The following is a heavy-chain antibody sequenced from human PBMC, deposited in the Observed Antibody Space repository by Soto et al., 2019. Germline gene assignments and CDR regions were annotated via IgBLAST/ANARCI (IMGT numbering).Heavy chain of an antibody. CDR3: ARERTGDPTFFDY. D-gene: IGHD1-1*01. Sequence: LSLTCTVSGGSVSSGSYYWSWIRQPPGKGLEWIGYIYYSGSTTYNPSLKSRVTIAVDTSKNQFSLKLSSVTAADTAVYYCARERTGDPTFFDYWGQGTLVTVSS. J-gene: IGHJ4*02. V-gene: IGHV4-61*01. CDR2: IYYSGST. CDR1: GGSVSSGSYY.